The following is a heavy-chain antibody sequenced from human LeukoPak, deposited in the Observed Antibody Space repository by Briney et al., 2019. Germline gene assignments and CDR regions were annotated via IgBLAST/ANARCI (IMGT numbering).Heavy chain of an antibody. D-gene: IGHD3-22*01. V-gene: IGHV3-48*01. Sequence: GGSLRLSCAASGFTFSSYEMNWVRQAPGKGLEWVSYISSSSSTIYYADSVKGRFTISRDNAKNSLYLQMNSLRAEDTALYYCAKGATSRITMTPLGYWGQGTLVTVSS. J-gene: IGHJ4*02. CDR2: ISSSSSTI. CDR1: GFTFSSYE. CDR3: AKGATSRITMTPLGY.